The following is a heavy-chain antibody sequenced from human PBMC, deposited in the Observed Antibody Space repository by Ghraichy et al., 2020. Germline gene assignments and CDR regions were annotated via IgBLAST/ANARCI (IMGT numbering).Heavy chain of an antibody. CDR3: ASGFDWLDH. CDR1: GGSFSGYY. CDR2: VNHSGST. V-gene: IGHV4-34*01. Sequence: SETLSLTCAVYGGSFSGYYWSWIRQPPGKGLEWIGEVNHSGSTNYNPSLKSRVTISVDTSKNQFSLKLSSVTAADTAVYYCASGFDWLDHWGEGTLVTVSS. J-gene: IGHJ5*02.